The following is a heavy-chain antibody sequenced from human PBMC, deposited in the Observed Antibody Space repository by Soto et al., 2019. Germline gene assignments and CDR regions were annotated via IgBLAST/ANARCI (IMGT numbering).Heavy chain of an antibody. CDR1: GGSISSSSYY. CDR3: ARRDLGNYALRRAFDI. Sequence: SETLSLTCTVSGGSISSSSYYWGWIRQPPGKGLEWIGSIYYSGSTYYNPSLKSRVTISVDTSKNQFSLKLSSVTAADTAVYYCARRDLGNYALRRAFDIWGQGTMVTVSS. D-gene: IGHD1-7*01. CDR2: IYYSGST. J-gene: IGHJ3*02. V-gene: IGHV4-39*01.